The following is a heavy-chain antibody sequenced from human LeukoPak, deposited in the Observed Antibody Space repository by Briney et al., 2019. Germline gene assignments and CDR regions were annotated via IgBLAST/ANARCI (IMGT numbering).Heavy chain of an antibody. V-gene: IGHV1-8*02. D-gene: IGHD4-17*01. CDR1: GYTFTGYY. CDR2: MNPNSGNT. Sequence: GASVKVSCKASGYTFTGYYMHWVRQAPGQGLEWMGWMNPNSGNTGYAQKFQGRVTMTRNTSIITAYMELSSLRSEDTAVYYCARGATTVTTYYYYYYMDVWGKGTTVTISS. CDR3: ARGATTVTTYYYYYYMDV. J-gene: IGHJ6*03.